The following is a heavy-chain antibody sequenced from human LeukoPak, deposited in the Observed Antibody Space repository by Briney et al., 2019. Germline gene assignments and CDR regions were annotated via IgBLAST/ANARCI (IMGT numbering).Heavy chain of an antibody. Sequence: GASVKVSCKASGYTFTSYDIHWVRQATGQGLEWMGWMNPNSGNTGYAQKFQGRVTMTRNTSISTAYMELSSLRSEDTAVYYCASLGSGWNDAFDIWGQGTMVTVSS. J-gene: IGHJ3*02. D-gene: IGHD6-19*01. V-gene: IGHV1-8*01. CDR2: MNPNSGNT. CDR3: ASLGSGWNDAFDI. CDR1: GYTFTSYD.